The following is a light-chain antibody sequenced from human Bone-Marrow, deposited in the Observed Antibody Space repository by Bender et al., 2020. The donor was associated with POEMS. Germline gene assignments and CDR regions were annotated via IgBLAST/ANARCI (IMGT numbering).Light chain of an antibody. CDR1: SDDV. Sequence: QSVLTQPPSVSGAPGQRVTISCTGTSDDVSWYQQHPGKAPKLMIYEGSKRPSGVSNRFSGSKSGNTASLTISGLQAEDEADYYCCSYAGNRIVVFGGGTKLTVL. V-gene: IGLV2-23*01. J-gene: IGLJ2*01. CDR3: CSYAGNRIVV. CDR2: EGS.